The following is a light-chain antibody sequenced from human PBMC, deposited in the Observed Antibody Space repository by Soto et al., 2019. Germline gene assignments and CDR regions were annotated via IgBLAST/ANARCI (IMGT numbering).Light chain of an antibody. Sequence: DYQVTQSPSTLSASVGDRVTITCRASQNIYTWLAWYQQKPGKAPKLLIYAASSLQSGVPSRFSGSGSETEFTLSISSLQPEDFATYFCQQIYSAPLTFGGGTKVDIK. J-gene: IGKJ4*01. CDR3: QQIYSAPLT. V-gene: IGKV1-39*01. CDR2: AAS. CDR1: QNIYTW.